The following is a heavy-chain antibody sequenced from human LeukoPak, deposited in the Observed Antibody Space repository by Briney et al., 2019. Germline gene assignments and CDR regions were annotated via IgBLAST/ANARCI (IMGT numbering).Heavy chain of an antibody. CDR1: GGSLSDYY. CDR2: ISHRGRT. Sequence: PSETLSLTCAVYGGSLSDYYWSWIRQSPGKGLEWIGEISHRGRTYYNLSLKSRVTISIDTSKNQFSLKLSSVTAADTAVYYCARSSITMVRGVIITSYYYYMDVWGKGTTVTVSS. D-gene: IGHD3-10*01. V-gene: IGHV4-34*01. J-gene: IGHJ6*03. CDR3: ARSSITMVRGVIITSYYYYMDV.